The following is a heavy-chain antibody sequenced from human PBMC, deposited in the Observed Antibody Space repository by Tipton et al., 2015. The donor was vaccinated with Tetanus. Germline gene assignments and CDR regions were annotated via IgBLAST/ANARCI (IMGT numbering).Heavy chain of an antibody. CDR2: IYPGASSA. Sequence: QSGPEVKKPGESLNISCKASGYNFATFWIGWVRQKPGEGLEWMGIIYPGASSARYSPTFQGQVTISADRSTTTAYLQWDRLKVSDTSMYFCARHGWGTSYRWFDPWGQGTLVTVSS. J-gene: IGHJ5*02. CDR3: ARHGWGTSYRWFDP. V-gene: IGHV5-51*01. D-gene: IGHD3-10*01. CDR1: GYNFATFW.